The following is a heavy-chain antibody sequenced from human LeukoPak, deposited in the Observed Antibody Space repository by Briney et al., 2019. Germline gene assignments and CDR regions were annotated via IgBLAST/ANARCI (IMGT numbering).Heavy chain of an antibody. D-gene: IGHD2-2*01. Sequence: TVSLPYTVCVGSIRISSYYWGWIRQPPGKGLGWIRRNYYSGSSVYNLPLKSRGIIFVGTSQNQFSVTLSSVADAETAVYYCARKSEYCSSTSCYLTWFDPWGQGTLVTVSS. V-gene: IGHV4-39*01. CDR2: NYYSGSS. CDR1: VGSIRISSYY. CDR3: ARKSEYCSSTSCYLTWFDP. J-gene: IGHJ5*02.